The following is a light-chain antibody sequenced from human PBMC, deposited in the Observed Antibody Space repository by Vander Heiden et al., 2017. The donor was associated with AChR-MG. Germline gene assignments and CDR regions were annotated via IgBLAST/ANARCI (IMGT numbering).Light chain of an antibody. CDR2: GAS. V-gene: IGKV3-20*01. CDR1: QSVSSKY. CDR3: QQYGASPYT. J-gene: IGKJ2*01. Sequence: ENVLTQSPSTLSLSPGERATLPCRASQSVSSKYIAWYQQKPGQAPRLLIYGASHRATGIPDRFSGSGSGTDFTLTISRLEPDDFAVFYCQQYGASPYTFGQGTKLEIK.